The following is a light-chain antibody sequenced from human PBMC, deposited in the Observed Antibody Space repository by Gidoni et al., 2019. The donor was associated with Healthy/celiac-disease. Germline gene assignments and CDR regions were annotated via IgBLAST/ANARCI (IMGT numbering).Light chain of an antibody. CDR3: QQSYSTRWT. CDR1: QSISSY. CDR2: AAS. V-gene: IGKV1-39*01. J-gene: IGKJ1*01. Sequence: DIQLTQSPSSLSASVGDRVTITCRSSQSISSYLNWYQQKPGKAPKLLIYAASSLQSVVPSRFSGSGAGTYFTLTSSSLQPEDFATYYCQQSYSTRWTFGQGTKVEIK.